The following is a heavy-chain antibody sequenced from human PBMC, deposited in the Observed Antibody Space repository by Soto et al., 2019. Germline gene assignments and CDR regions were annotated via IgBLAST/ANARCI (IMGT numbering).Heavy chain of an antibody. CDR1: GYTFTSYA. J-gene: IGHJ6*02. CDR3: ARERITMVRGLSYGMDV. Sequence: ASVKVSCKASGYTFTSYAMHWVRQAPGQRLEWMAWINAGNGNTKYSQKFQGRVTITRDTSASTAYMELSSLRSEDTAVYYCARERITMVRGLSYGMDVWGQGTTVTVSS. CDR2: INAGNGNT. D-gene: IGHD3-10*01. V-gene: IGHV1-3*01.